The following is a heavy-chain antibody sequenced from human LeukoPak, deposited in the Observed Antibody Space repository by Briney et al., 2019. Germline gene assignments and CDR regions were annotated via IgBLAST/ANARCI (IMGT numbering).Heavy chain of an antibody. Sequence: SETLSLTCTVSGGSISSYYWSWIRQPPGKGLEWIGYIYYSGSTNYNPSLKSRVTISVDTSKNQFSLKLSSVTAADTAVYYCARTPPYYYGSGSTYFDIWGQGTMVTVSS. CDR2: IYYSGST. CDR3: ARTPPYYYGSGSTYFDI. V-gene: IGHV4-59*01. D-gene: IGHD3-10*01. CDR1: GGSISSYY. J-gene: IGHJ3*02.